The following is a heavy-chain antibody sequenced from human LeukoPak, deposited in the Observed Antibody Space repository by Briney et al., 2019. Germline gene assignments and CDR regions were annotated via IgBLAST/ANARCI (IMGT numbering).Heavy chain of an antibody. J-gene: IGHJ4*02. D-gene: IGHD6-13*01. CDR1: GFTFSDYY. Sequence: GGSLRLSCAASGFTFSDYYMSWIRQAPGKGLESVSYINSSSSYTNYADSVKGRFTISRDNAKNSLYLQMNSLRAEDTAVYYCAGAPGYSSRWYAYWGQGTLVTVSS. CDR3: AGAPGYSSRWYAY. CDR2: INSSSSYT. V-gene: IGHV3-11*06.